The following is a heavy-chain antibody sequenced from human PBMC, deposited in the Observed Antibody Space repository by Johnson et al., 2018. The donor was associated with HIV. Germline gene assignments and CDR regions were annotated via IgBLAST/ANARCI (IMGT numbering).Heavy chain of an antibody. V-gene: IGHV3-30*04. CDR3: AKVAVATAAGGVALDI. D-gene: IGHD6-13*01. J-gene: IGHJ3*02. Sequence: QVQLVESGGGVVQPGRSLRLSCVASGFTLSNNAMHWVRQAPCKGLEWVAVISYDGHNEYYADSVEGRFTVSRDNTKNTLYLQMNSLRADDTAIYYCAKVAVATAAGGVALDIWGPGTMVTVS. CDR2: ISYDGHNE. CDR1: GFTLSNNA.